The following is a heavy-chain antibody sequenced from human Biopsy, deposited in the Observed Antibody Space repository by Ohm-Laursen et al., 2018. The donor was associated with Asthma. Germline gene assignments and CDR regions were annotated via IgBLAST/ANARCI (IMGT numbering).Heavy chain of an antibody. V-gene: IGHV3-9*01. Sequence: SLGLSCTASGFKFDEYTMHWVRQAPGKGLEWVSGISWNSATIGYADSVEGRFTISRDNAKNSVFLHMVSLRPEDTAFYYCAKVRSDWVITESFDYWGQGVLVTVPS. CDR1: GFKFDEYT. D-gene: IGHD3-22*01. CDR2: ISWNSATI. CDR3: AKVRSDWVITESFDY. J-gene: IGHJ4*02.